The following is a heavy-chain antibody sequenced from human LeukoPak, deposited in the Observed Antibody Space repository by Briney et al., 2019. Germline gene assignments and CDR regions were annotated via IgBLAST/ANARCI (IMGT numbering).Heavy chain of an antibody. J-gene: IGHJ4*02. CDR3: ALLLGWGEFPSDH. Sequence: GASVKVSCKASGYTFTGYQMHWVRQAPGQGLEWMGRINPNGGATNYAKRFQGRVTMTRDTSVSTAYMELSRLTSDDTAIYYCALLLGWGEFPSDHWGQGTLVTVSS. CDR1: GYTFTGYQ. CDR2: INPNGGAT. V-gene: IGHV1-2*06. D-gene: IGHD3-22*01.